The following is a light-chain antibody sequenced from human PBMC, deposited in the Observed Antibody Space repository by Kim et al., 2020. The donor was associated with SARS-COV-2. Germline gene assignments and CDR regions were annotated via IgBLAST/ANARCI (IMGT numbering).Light chain of an antibody. CDR2: YDS. Sequence: SYELTQPPSVSVAPGKTARITCGGNNIGSKSVHWYQQKPGQAPVLVIYYDSDRPSGIPERFSGSNSGNTAILTISRVEAGDEADYYCQVWDSSSDHWLFGGGTQLTVL. CDR1: NIGSKS. J-gene: IGLJ3*02. CDR3: QVWDSSSDHWL. V-gene: IGLV3-21*04.